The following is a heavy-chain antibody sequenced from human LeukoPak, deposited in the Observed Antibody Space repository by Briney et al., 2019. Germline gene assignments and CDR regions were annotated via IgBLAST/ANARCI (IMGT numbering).Heavy chain of an antibody. D-gene: IGHD3-10*01. J-gene: IGHJ6*03. V-gene: IGHV4-34*01. CDR3: ARSGSDSAYYYYMDV. CDR2: INHSGST. Sequence: SETLSLTCAVYGGSFSGYYWSWIRQPPGKGLEWIGEINHSGSTNYNPSLKSRVTISVDTSKNQFSLKLSSVTAADTAVYYCARSGSDSAYYYYMDVWGKGTTVTISS. CDR1: GGSFSGYY.